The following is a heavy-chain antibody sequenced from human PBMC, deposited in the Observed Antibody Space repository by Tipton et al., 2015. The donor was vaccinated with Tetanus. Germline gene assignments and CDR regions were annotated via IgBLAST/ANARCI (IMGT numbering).Heavy chain of an antibody. CDR1: YGSMTSGGYS. D-gene: IGHD2-8*02. CDR2: IYHSGTA. J-gene: IGHJ3*02. V-gene: IGHV4-30-2*01. CDR3: ARLLVADAFDI. Sequence: TLSLTCAVSYGSMTSGGYSWSWIRQPPGEGLEWIGYIYHSGTAYYNPSLKSRVTISVDRSENQFSLKLNSVTAADTAMYYCARLLVADAFDIWGQGTMVTVSS.